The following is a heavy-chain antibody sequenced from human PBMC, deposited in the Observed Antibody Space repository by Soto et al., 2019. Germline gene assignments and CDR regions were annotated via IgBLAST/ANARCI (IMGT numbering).Heavy chain of an antibody. Sequence: SETLSLTCTVSGGSISSSSHYWDWIRQPPKRGLEWIGSIFYSGSTYYNPSLKSRVTISVDTSKNQFSLKLSSVTAADTAVYYCVRRRRYGDYPYSYYYMDVWGKGTTVTVSS. V-gene: IGHV4-39*01. J-gene: IGHJ6*03. CDR1: GGSISSSSHY. D-gene: IGHD4-17*01. CDR2: IFYSGST. CDR3: VRRRRYGDYPYSYYYMDV.